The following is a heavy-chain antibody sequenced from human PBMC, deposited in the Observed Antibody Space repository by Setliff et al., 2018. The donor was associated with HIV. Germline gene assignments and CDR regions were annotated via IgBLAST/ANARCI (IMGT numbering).Heavy chain of an antibody. D-gene: IGHD3-16*02. V-gene: IGHV4-39*01. CDR2: LYYGGST. CDR3: ARHQVIPTVIGAFDI. J-gene: IGHJ3*02. Sequence: PSETLSLTCTVSGDSISTGNSYWGWVRQPPGKGLEWIGSLYYGGSTYYNPSLKSRVTISVDTSKNHFSLKLSSVTAADTAVYYCARHQVIPTVIGAFDIWGQGTVVTVSS. CDR1: GDSISTGNSY.